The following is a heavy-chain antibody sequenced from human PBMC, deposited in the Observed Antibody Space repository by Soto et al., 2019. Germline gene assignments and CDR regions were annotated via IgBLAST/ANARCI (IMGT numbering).Heavy chain of an antibody. V-gene: IGHV5-51*01. Sequence: LGESRKISCKGSGYSFTSYWIGWVRQMPGKGLEWMGIIYPGDSDTRYSPSFQGQVTISADKSISTAYLQWSSLKASDTAMYYCSRSPGTVLSYFDSWGQGTPVPVSS. D-gene: IGHD3-10*01. CDR3: SRSPGTVLSYFDS. CDR2: IYPGDSDT. CDR1: GYSFTSYW. J-gene: IGHJ4*01.